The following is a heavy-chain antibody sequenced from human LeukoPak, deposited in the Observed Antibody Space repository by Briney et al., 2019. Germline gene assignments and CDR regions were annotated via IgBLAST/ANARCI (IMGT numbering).Heavy chain of an antibody. D-gene: IGHD3-10*01. CDR2: LNQGGNAR. CDR3: TKAGPSGSGDR. V-gene: IGHV3-7*03. Sequence: PGGSLRLSCTASGFTFSSYWMSWVRQAPGKGLEWVANLNQGGNARYYVDSVKGRFTISRDNAKNSLYLQMNSLRVDDTAMYYCTKAGPSGSGDRWGQGTLVTVSS. CDR1: GFTFSSYW. J-gene: IGHJ4*02.